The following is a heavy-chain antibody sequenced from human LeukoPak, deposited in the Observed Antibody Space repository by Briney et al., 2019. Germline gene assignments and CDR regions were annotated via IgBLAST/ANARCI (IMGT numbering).Heavy chain of an antibody. J-gene: IGHJ4*02. CDR3: ASQYSSGPFDN. CDR2: IWYDGSNE. D-gene: IGHD6-19*01. Sequence: GGSLRLSCAASGFTFSSYGMHWVRQAPGKGLECVAVIWYDGSNEYYADSVKGRFTISRDNSKNTLYLQMNSLRAEDTAVYYCASQYSSGPFDNWGQGTLVTVSS. CDR1: GFTFSSYG. V-gene: IGHV3-33*01.